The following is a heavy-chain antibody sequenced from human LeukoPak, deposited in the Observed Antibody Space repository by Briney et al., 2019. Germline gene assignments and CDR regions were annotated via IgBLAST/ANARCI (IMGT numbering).Heavy chain of an antibody. CDR3: ARRTAAAGWFDP. J-gene: IGHJ5*02. D-gene: IGHD6-13*01. CDR2: INHSGST. V-gene: IGHV4-34*01. Sequence: SETLSLTCAVYGGSFSGYYWSWIRQSPGKGLEWIGEINHSGSTNYNPSLKSRVTISVDTSKNQFSLKLSSVTAADTAVYYCARRTAAAGWFDPWGQGTLVTVSS. CDR1: GGSFSGYY.